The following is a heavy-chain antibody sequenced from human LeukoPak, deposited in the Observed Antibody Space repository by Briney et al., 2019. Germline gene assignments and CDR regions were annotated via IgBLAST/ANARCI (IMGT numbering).Heavy chain of an antibody. CDR3: ARVRLRYDSSGYQGEDLDY. J-gene: IGHJ4*02. CDR2: IYYSGST. Sequence: NPSETLSLTCTVSGGSISSSSYYWGWIRQPPGKGLEWNGSIYYSGSTYYNPSLKSRVTISVDTSKNQFSLKLSSVTAADTAVYYCARVRLRYDSSGYQGEDLDYWGQGTLVTVSS. V-gene: IGHV4-39*07. CDR1: GGSISSSSYY. D-gene: IGHD3-22*01.